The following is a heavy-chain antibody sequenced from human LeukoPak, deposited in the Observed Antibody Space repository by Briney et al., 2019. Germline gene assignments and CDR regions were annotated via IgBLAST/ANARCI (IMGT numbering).Heavy chain of an antibody. CDR2: IIPIFGTA. J-gene: IGHJ5*02. CDR1: GGTFSSYA. D-gene: IGHD3-3*01. CDR3: ARASPYYDFWSGYWNNWFDP. Sequence: SVKVSCKASGGTFSSYAISWMRQAPGQGLEWMGRIIPIFGTANYAQKFQGRVTITADESTSTAYMELSSLRSEDTAVYYCARASPYYDFWSGYWNNWFDPWGQGTLVTVSS. V-gene: IGHV1-69*13.